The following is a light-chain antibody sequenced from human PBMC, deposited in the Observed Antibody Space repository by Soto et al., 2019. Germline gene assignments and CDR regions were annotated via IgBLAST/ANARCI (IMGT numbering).Light chain of an antibody. CDR2: DAS. CDR3: HQRSNWPLT. J-gene: IGKJ4*01. CDR1: QSVGSF. Sequence: EIVLTQSPATLSLSPGESATLSCRASQSVGSFLAWYQQKPGQAPRLLIYDASSRATGIPARFSGSGSGTDFTLTISSLEPADFAVYYCHQRSNWPLTFGGGTRVEIK. V-gene: IGKV3-11*01.